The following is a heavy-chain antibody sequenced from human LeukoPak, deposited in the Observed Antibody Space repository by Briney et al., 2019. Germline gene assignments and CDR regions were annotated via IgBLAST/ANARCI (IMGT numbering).Heavy chain of an antibody. D-gene: IGHD1-26*01. CDR1: GGSISSYY. CDR2: IYYSGST. CDR3: ARSLGGGRAFDI. Sequence: SETLSLTCTVSGGSISSYYWSWIRQPPGKGLEWIGYIYYSGSTNYNPSLKSRATISVDTSKNQFSLKLSSVTAADTAVYYCARSLGGGRAFDIWGQGTMVTVSS. J-gene: IGHJ3*02. V-gene: IGHV4-59*01.